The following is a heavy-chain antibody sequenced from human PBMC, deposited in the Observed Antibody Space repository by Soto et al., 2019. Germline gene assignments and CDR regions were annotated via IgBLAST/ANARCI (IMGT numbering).Heavy chain of an antibody. D-gene: IGHD4-17*01. CDR1: GFTFSSYA. CDR2: ISGSGGST. V-gene: IGHV3-23*01. CDR3: AKKVDIGDYEWTVDY. Sequence: PGGSLKLSCAASGFTFSSYAMSWVRQAPGKGLEWVSAISGSGGSTYYADSVKGRFTISRDNSKNTLYLQMNSLRAEDTAVYYCAKKVDIGDYEWTVDYWGPGPLVTGSS. J-gene: IGHJ4*02.